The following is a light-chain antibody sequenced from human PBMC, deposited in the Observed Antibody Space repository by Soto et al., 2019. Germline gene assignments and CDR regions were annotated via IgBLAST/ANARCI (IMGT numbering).Light chain of an antibody. CDR3: TSYTTSSPYLV. V-gene: IGLV2-14*03. J-gene: IGLJ3*02. CDR2: DVT. Sequence: QSALTQPASVSGSPGQSITISCTGTSSDVGGYNYVSWYQHHPGKAPKLMIYDVTNRPSGVSNRFSGSKSGNTASLTISGLQAEDEADYYYTSYTTSSPYLVFGGGTKVTVL. CDR1: SSDVGGYNY.